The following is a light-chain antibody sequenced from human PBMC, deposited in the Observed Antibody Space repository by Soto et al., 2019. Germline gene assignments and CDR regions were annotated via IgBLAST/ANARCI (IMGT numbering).Light chain of an antibody. Sequence: EFVLTQSPGTLSLSPGERATLSCRASQTVRNNYLAWYKQKPGHAPRLLIYDAYSRATGIPDRFSGSGSGTEFTLTISSLQSEDFAVYYCQQYNNWPRTFGQGTKVDI. CDR2: DAY. CDR1: QTVRNNY. V-gene: IGKV3-20*01. CDR3: QQYNNWPRT. J-gene: IGKJ1*01.